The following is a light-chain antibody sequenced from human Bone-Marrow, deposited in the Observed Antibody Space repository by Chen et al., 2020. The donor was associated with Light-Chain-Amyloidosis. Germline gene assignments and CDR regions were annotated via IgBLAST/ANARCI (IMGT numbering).Light chain of an antibody. V-gene: IGLV2-14*03. CDR1: SRDVGRYNY. CDR3: SSYTSTFPYV. Sequence: QSALTQPASVSGSPGQSITISCTGTSRDVGRYNYVSWYQQHPGKVPKLIIHDVSDQPSGVYARFSGSKSGNTASRTISGLQAEGEADDYCSSYTSTFPYVFGTGTILTVL. CDR2: DVS. J-gene: IGLJ1*01.